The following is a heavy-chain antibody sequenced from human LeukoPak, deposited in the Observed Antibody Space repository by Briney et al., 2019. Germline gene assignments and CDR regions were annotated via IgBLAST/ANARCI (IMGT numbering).Heavy chain of an antibody. V-gene: IGHV1-2*02. D-gene: IGHD2-2*01. CDR3: ARVWDIVVVPAAMAWFDP. Sequence: GASVKVSCKASGYTFTGYYMHWVRQAPGQGLEWMGWINPNSGGTNYAQKFQGRVTMTRDTSISTAYMELSRLRSDDTAVYYCARVWDIVVVPAAMAWFDPWGQGTLVTVSS. CDR2: INPNSGGT. CDR1: GYTFTGYY. J-gene: IGHJ5*02.